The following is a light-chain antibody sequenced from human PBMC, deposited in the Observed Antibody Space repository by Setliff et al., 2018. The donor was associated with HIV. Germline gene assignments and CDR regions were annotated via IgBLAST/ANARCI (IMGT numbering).Light chain of an antibody. CDR3: CSYAGSTSVWV. CDR2: DVT. J-gene: IGLJ3*02. CDR1: VGAYNY. V-gene: IGLV2-11*01. Sequence: QSVLTQPRSVSGSPGQSVTISCTDVGAYNYVSWYQQHPGRAPKLMIFDVTKRPSGVPDRFFGSKSGTTASLTISGLQAEDEADYYCCSYAGSTSVWVFGGGTKVTVL.